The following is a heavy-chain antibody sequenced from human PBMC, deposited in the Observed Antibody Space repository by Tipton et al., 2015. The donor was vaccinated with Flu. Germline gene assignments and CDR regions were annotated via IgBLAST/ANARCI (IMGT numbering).Heavy chain of an antibody. Sequence: TLSLTCAVYGGSFTDYYWSWIRQPPGKGLEWIGEIHHSGNTKYNPSLKSRVTISVDTSKNQFSLKVNSVTAADTAVYFCARFGSGTFETHWGQGTLVTVSS. V-gene: IGHV4-34*01. CDR3: ARFGSGTFETH. CDR2: IHHSGNT. J-gene: IGHJ4*02. CDR1: GGSFTDYY. D-gene: IGHD3-10*01.